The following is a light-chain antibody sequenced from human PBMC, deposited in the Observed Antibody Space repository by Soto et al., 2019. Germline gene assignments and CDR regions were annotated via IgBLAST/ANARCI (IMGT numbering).Light chain of an antibody. V-gene: IGKV1-5*03. J-gene: IGKJ1*01. CDR3: QHYATFSRT. CDR1: QSISSW. Sequence: DIQMTQSPSTLSAYVGDRVTITCRASQSISSWLAWYQQKPGKAPELLIFFASTLQNGVPSRFSGCGSGTEFTLIISSLQPDDSATYYCQHYATFSRTFGQGTKVEIK. CDR2: FAS.